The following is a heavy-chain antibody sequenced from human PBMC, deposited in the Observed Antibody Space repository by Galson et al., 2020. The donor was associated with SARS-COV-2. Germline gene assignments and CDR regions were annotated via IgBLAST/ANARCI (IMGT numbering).Heavy chain of an antibody. J-gene: IGHJ5*02. V-gene: IGHV4-38-2*02. CDR3: ARGPEYYDFWSGYYGNWFDP. Sequence: SQTLSLTCTVSGYSISSGYYWAWIRQPPGKGLEWIGTIYHSGSTSYNPSLKSRVTISVDTSKNQFSLRLSSVTAADTAVYYCARGPEYYDFWSGYYGNWFDPWGQGTLVTVSS. D-gene: IGHD3-3*01. CDR1: GYSISSGYY. CDR2: IYHSGST.